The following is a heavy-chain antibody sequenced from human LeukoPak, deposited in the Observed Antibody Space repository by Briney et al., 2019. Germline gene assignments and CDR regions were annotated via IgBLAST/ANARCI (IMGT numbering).Heavy chain of an antibody. V-gene: IGHV4-39*01. D-gene: IGHD6-19*01. J-gene: IGHJ3*02. Sequence: SETLSLTCTASGGSISSSYYYWGWIRQPPGKGLEWIGSIYYSGSTYYNPSLRSRVTISVDTSKNQFSLKLSSVTAADTAVYYCARHLIAVAGTGSVFDIWGQGTTVTVSS. CDR1: GGSISSSYYY. CDR3: ARHLIAVAGTGSVFDI. CDR2: IYYSGST.